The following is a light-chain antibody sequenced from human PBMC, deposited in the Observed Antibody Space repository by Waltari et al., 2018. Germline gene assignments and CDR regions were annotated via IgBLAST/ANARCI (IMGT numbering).Light chain of an antibody. CDR2: GAS. CDR1: QSVSSSY. CDR3: QQYGRGT. J-gene: IGKJ1*01. Sequence: EIVLTQSPGTLSLSPGGRATLSCRASQSVSSSYLAWYQQKPGQAPRLLIYGASSRATGIPDRFSGSGSGTDFTLTISRLEPEDFAVYYCQQYGRGTFGQGTKVEIK. V-gene: IGKV3-20*01.